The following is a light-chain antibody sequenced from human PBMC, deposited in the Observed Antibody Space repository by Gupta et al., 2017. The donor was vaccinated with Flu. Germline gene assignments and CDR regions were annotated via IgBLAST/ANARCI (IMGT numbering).Light chain of an antibody. Sequence: DIQMTQSPSSLSAFVGDRVTITCRASQGITNSLVWFHQKPGKAPKSLIFAASTLQSGVPSRFSGGGSGKVFTLTINNLQPEDFATYFCQQYDDNPPTFGQGTKLEIK. CDR3: QQYDDNPPT. V-gene: IGKV1-16*01. J-gene: IGKJ2*01. CDR2: AAS. CDR1: QGITNS.